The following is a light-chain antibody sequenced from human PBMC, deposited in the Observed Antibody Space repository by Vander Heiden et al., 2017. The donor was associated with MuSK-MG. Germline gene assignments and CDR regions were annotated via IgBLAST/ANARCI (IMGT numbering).Light chain of an antibody. J-gene: IGLJ3*02. V-gene: IGLV2-23*01. Sequence: QSALTQPASVSGSPGQSITITCTGTNMEGGSYTCVSWSQPHPGHPLILLIYECSKRSAGVSNRFSCSKSGTTAALTIPGLQAEDEADYYCSSYAGSNWVFGGGTKLTVL. CDR3: SSYAGSNWV. CDR1: NMEGGSYTC. CDR2: ECS.